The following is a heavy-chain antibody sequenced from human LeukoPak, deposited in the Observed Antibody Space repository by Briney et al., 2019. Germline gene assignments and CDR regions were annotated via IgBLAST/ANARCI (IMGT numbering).Heavy chain of an antibody. CDR2: INANSGGT. Sequence: ALGKLCCKASGYTFTGYDMNLVRDARGQGIEWRGCINANSGGTNYAQKFQGWVTMTRDTSNSTAYIELSTLRSDDTAVYYCARLSGRDCSGGSCYSRAFDYWGQGTLVTVS. CDR1: GYTFTGYD. V-gene: IGHV1-2*04. D-gene: IGHD2-15*01. CDR3: ARLSGRDCSGGSCYSRAFDY. J-gene: IGHJ4*02.